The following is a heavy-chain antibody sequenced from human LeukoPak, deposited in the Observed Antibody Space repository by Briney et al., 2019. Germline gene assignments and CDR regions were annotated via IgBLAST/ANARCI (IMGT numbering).Heavy chain of an antibody. Sequence: SETLSLTCTVSGGSISSYYWSWIRQPPGKGLEWIGYIYHSGSTNYNPSLKSRVTISVDTSKNQFSLKLSSVTAADTAVYYCARLRAGQWLGIDYWGQGTLVTVSS. D-gene: IGHD6-19*01. CDR1: GGSISSYY. V-gene: IGHV4-59*08. CDR2: IYHSGST. CDR3: ARLRAGQWLGIDY. J-gene: IGHJ4*02.